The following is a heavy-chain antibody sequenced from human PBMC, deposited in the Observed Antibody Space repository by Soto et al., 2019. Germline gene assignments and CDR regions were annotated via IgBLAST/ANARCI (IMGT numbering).Heavy chain of an antibody. V-gene: IGHV3-23*01. CDR3: AKDPTGDGYYYYYMDV. CDR1: GFTFSSYA. J-gene: IGHJ6*03. D-gene: IGHD3-10*01. CDR2: ISGSGGST. Sequence: GGSLRLSCAASGFTFSSYAMSWVRQAPGKGLEWVSAISGSGGSTYYADSVKGRFTISRDNSKNTLYLQMNSLRAEDTAVYYCAKDPTGDGYYYYYMDVWGKGTTVTV.